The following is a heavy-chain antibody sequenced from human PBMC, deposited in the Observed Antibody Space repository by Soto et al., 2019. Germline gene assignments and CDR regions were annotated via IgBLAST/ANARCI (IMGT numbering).Heavy chain of an antibody. Sequence: SETLSLTCAVSGGSISSSNWWSWVRQPPGKGLEWIGEIYHSGSTYYNPSLKSRVTISVDTSKNQFSLKLSSVTAADTAVYYCARLSGYYYDSSGYLPRYYYYGMDVWGQGTTVTVSS. D-gene: IGHD3-22*01. CDR2: IYHSGST. V-gene: IGHV4-4*02. CDR1: GGSISSSNW. J-gene: IGHJ6*02. CDR3: ARLSGYYYDSSGYLPRYYYYGMDV.